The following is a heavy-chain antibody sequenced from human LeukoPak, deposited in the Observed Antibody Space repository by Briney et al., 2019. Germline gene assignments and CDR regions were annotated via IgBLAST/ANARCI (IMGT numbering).Heavy chain of an antibody. CDR3: ARAYSSSSHYYGMDV. CDR2: MWADGSKT. D-gene: IGHD6-6*01. V-gene: IGHV3-33*01. CDR1: GFPLSNYG. J-gene: IGHJ6*02. Sequence: GGSLRLSCTASGFPLSNYGMHWVRQAPGKGLELVALMWADGSKTSYANSVKGRFTISRDISRNTLYLQMNSLRAEDTAVYYCARAYSSSSHYYGMDVWGQGTTATVSS.